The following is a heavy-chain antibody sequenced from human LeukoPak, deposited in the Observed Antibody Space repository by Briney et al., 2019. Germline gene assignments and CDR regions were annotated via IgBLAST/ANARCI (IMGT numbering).Heavy chain of an antibody. CDR1: GYTFTSYY. CDR2: ISAYNGNT. D-gene: IGHD3-22*01. CDR3: ARYYDSSGYYRGDAFDI. J-gene: IGHJ3*02. Sequence: ASVKLSCTASGYTFTSYYMHWVRQAPGQGLEWMGWISAYNGNTNYAQKLQGRVTMTTDTSTSTAYMELRSLRSDDTAVYYCARYYDSSGYYRGDAFDIWGQGTMVTVSS. V-gene: IGHV1-18*04.